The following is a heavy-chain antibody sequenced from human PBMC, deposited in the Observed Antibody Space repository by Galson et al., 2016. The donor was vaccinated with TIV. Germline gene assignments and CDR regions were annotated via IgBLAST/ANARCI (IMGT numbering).Heavy chain of an antibody. J-gene: IGHJ6*02. CDR3: ARGALDNDRHYYYYYGLDV. Sequence: SLRLSCAASGFTFSTHWMHWVRQAPGKGLVWASRIDSEGDNTRYADSVTGRLTISRDNAKNTLYLQMSSLGADDTAVYYCARGALDNDRHYYYYYGLDVWGQGTAVTVSS. D-gene: IGHD1-1*01. V-gene: IGHV3-74*01. CDR1: GFTFSTHW. CDR2: IDSEGDNT.